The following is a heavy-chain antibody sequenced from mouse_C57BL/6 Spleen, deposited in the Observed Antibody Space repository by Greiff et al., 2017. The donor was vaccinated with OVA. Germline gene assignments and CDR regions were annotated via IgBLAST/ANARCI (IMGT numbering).Heavy chain of an antibody. D-gene: IGHD2-3*01. J-gene: IGHJ3*01. V-gene: IGHV1-26*01. Sequence: EVQLQQSGPELVKPGASVKISCKASGYTFTDYYMNWVKQSHGKSLEWIGDINPNNGGTSYNQKFKGKATLTVDKSSSTAYMELRSLTSEDSAVYYCATYDGYPWGQGTLVTVSA. CDR2: INPNNGGT. CDR3: ATYDGYP. CDR1: GYTFTDYY.